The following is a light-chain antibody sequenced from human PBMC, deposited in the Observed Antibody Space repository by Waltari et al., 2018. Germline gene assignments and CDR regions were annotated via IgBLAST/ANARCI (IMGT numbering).Light chain of an antibody. CDR3: CSYAGSSILV. V-gene: IGLV2-23*02. CDR2: EVT. J-gene: IGLJ2*01. CDR1: SSDVGSYDL. Sequence: QSALTQPASVSGSPGQSITISCTGTSSDVGSYDLVSWYQQHPGKAPKVMIYEVTKRPSEISNRFSGSKSGNTASLTISGLQAEDDADYYCCSYAGSSILVFGGGTKLTVL.